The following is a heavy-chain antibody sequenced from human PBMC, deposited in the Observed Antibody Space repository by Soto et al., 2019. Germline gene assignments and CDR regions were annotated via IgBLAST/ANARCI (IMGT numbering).Heavy chain of an antibody. J-gene: IGHJ3*02. V-gene: IGHV3-33*01. Sequence: GGSLRLSCAASGFTFSNYGMHWVRQAPGKGLEWVAVIWYDGSNKYYADSVKGRFTISRDNSKNTLYLQMNSLRAEDTAVYYCARDSTVVVIGAGAFDIWGQGTMVTVSS. CDR3: ARDSTVVVIGAGAFDI. D-gene: IGHD3-22*01. CDR2: IWYDGSNK. CDR1: GFTFSNYG.